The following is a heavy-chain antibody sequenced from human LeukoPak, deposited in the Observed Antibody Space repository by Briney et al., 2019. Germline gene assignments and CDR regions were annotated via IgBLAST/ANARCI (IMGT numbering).Heavy chain of an antibody. CDR1: GGTFSSYA. CDR2: IIPIFGTA. J-gene: IGHJ4*02. D-gene: IGHD6-13*01. CDR3: AASVDGSSWYGDY. Sequence: ASVKVSCKASGGTFSSYAISWVRQAPEQGLEWMGGIIPIFGTANYAQKFQDRVTITTDESTSTAYMELSSLRSEDTAVYYCAASVDGSSWYGDYWGQGTLVTVSS. V-gene: IGHV1-69*05.